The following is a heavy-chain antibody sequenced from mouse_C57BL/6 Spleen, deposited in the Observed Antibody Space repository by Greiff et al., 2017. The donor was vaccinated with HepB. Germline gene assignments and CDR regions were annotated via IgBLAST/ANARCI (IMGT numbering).Heavy chain of an antibody. V-gene: IGHV1-72*01. CDR3: ARYEATVVEDYAMDY. CDR1: GYTFTSYW. J-gene: IGHJ4*01. CDR2: IDPNSGGT. D-gene: IGHD1-1*01. Sequence: VQLQQSGAELVKPGASVKLSCKASGYTFTSYWMHWVKQRPGRGLEWIGRIDPNSGGTKYNEKFKSKATLTVDKPTSTAYMQRSSLTSEDSAVYYCARYEATVVEDYAMDYWGQGTSVTVSS.